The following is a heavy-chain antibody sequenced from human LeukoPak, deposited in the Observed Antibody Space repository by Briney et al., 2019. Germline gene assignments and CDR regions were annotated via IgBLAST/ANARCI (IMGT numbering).Heavy chain of an antibody. CDR1: GGSISSGDYY. Sequence: SQTLSLTCTVSGGSISSGDYYWRWIRQPPGKGLEWIGYIYYSGSTYYNPSRKSRGTISVDTSKNQFSLNLSSVTAADTAVYYCASLYCSSTSCYTSDYWGQGTLVTVSS. CDR3: ASLYCSSTSCYTSDY. V-gene: IGHV4-30-4*01. D-gene: IGHD2-2*02. CDR2: IYYSGST. J-gene: IGHJ4*02.